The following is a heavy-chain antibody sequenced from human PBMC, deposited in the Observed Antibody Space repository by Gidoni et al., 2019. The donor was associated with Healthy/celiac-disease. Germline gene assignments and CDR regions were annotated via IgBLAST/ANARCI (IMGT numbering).Heavy chain of an antibody. D-gene: IGHD3-16*01. CDR3: ARLVHLGWFDP. CDR1: GGSISSSSYY. CDR2: IYYSGST. V-gene: IGHV4-39*01. J-gene: IGHJ5*02. Sequence: QLQLQESGPGLVKPSETLSLTCTVSGGSISSSSYYWGWIRQPPGKGLEWIGSIYYSGSTYYNPSLKSRVTISVDTSKNQFSLKLSSVTAADTAVYYCARLVHLGWFDPWGQGTLVTVSS.